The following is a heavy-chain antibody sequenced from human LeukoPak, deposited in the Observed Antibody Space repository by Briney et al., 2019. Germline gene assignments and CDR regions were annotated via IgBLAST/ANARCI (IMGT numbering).Heavy chain of an antibody. CDR3: ATDIAVAGSNY. CDR2: FDPEDGET. D-gene: IGHD6-19*01. J-gene: IGHJ4*02. CDR1: GYTFTGYY. Sequence: VASVKVSCKASGYTFTGYYMHWVRQAPGQGLEWMGGFDPEDGETIYAQKFQGRVTMTEDTSTDTAYMEPSSLRSEDTAVYYCATDIAVAGSNYWGQGTLVTVSS. V-gene: IGHV1-24*01.